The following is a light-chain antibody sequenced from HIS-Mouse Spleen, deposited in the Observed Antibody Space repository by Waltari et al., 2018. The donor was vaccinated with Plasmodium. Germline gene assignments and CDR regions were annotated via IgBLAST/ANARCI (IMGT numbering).Light chain of an antibody. Sequence: DIQMTQSPSSLSASVGDRVTITCRASQSISSYLNWYQQKPGKAPKLLIYAASSLQSGVPSRFSCSGSGKDFTLTISSLQPEDFATYYCQQSYSTPPTFGGGTKVEIK. J-gene: IGKJ4*01. CDR3: QQSYSTPPT. V-gene: IGKV1-39*01. CDR1: QSISSY. CDR2: AAS.